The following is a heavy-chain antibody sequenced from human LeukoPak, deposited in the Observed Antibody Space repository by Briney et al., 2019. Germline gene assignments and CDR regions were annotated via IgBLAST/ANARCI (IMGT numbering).Heavy chain of an antibody. V-gene: IGHV3-74*01. CDR3: TRVQAGRSGLMDV. CDR1: GFTLNGYW. J-gene: IGHJ6*02. Sequence: GGSLRLSCAASGFTLNGYWMHWVRQAPGEGLVWVSRIDPDGSTTNYAEPVKGRFTTSRDNAKNTVYLQMNSLRAEDTALYYCTRVQAGRSGLMDVWGRGTTVTVSS. D-gene: IGHD2-8*02. CDR2: IDPDGSTT.